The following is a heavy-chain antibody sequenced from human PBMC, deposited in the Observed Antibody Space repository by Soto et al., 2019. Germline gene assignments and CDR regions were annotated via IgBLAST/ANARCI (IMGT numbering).Heavy chain of an antibody. CDR3: ARDRCSSTSCYEGNWFDP. Sequence: GASVKVSCKASGGTFSSYTISWVRQAPGQGLEWMGRIIPILGIANYAQKFQGRVTITADKSTSTAYMELSSLRSEDTAVYYCARDRCSSTSCYEGNWFDPWGQGTLVTVSS. J-gene: IGHJ5*02. D-gene: IGHD2-2*01. V-gene: IGHV1-69*04. CDR2: IIPILGIA. CDR1: GGTFSSYT.